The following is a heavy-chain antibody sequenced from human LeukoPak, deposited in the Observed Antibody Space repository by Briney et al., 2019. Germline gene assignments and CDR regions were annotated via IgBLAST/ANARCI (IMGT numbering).Heavy chain of an antibody. Sequence: KSSETLSLTCTVSGGSISSSSWSWIRQPPGKGLEWIGYIYYSGSTNYNPSLKSRVTISIDTSKNQFSLKLSSVTAADTAVYYCARTVFCSSSSCYASAVDYWGQGTLVTVSP. CDR1: GGSISSSS. CDR3: ARTVFCSSSSCYASAVDY. CDR2: IYYSGST. D-gene: IGHD2-2*01. J-gene: IGHJ4*02. V-gene: IGHV4-59*01.